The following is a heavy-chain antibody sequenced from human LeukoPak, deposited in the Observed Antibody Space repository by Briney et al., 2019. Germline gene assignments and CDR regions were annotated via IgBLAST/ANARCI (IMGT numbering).Heavy chain of an antibody. D-gene: IGHD3-16*02. CDR1: GFTFSSYG. CDR3: AKDGAFGGVIVEYYFDY. Sequence: GGSLRFSCAASGFTFSSYGMHWVRQAPGKGLEGVAVISYDGSNKYYADSVKGRFTISRDNSKNTLYLQMNSLRAEDTAVYYCAKDGAFGGVIVEYYFDYWGQGTLVTVSS. V-gene: IGHV3-30*18. CDR2: ISYDGSNK. J-gene: IGHJ4*02.